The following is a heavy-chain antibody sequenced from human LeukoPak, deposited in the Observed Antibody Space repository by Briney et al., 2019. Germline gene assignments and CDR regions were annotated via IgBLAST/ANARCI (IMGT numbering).Heavy chain of an antibody. J-gene: IGHJ4*02. V-gene: IGHV3-7*01. CDR3: ARDVGWLQSDY. CDR2: IKKDGSQQ. D-gene: IGHD5-24*01. CDR1: GFSFSDHW. Sequence: GGSLRLSCVASGFSFSDHWMNWFRQAPGKGLEWVATIKKDGSQQYYVDSMKGRFTISRDNAKNSVYLQISSLRPEDTAVYYCARDVGWLQSDYWGQGTLVTVSS.